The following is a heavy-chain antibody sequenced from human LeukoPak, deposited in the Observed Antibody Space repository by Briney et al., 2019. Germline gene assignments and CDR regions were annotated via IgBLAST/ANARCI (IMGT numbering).Heavy chain of an antibody. CDR2: ISSSGSTI. V-gene: IGHV3-48*04. J-gene: IGHJ4*02. CDR1: GFTFSDYT. Sequence: GGSLRLSCVASGFTFSDYTMNWVRQAPGKGLEWVSYISSSGSTIYYADSVKGRFTISRDNAKKSLYLQMDGLRAEDTAVYYCAREYDFWTGKSDHFDFWGQGTLVTVSS. CDR3: AREYDFWTGKSDHFDF. D-gene: IGHD3-3*01.